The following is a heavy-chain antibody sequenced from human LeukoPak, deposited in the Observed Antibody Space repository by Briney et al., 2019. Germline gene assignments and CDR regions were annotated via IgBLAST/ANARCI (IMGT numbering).Heavy chain of an antibody. Sequence: ASVKVSCKASGYTFTSYDINWVQQATGQRLEWMGWMNPNSGNTGYAQKFQGRVTITRNTSISTAYMELSSLRSEDTAVYYCARAYYDFWSGMDAFDIWGQGTMVTVSS. D-gene: IGHD3-3*01. J-gene: IGHJ3*02. V-gene: IGHV1-8*03. CDR1: GYTFTSYD. CDR2: MNPNSGNT. CDR3: ARAYYDFWSGMDAFDI.